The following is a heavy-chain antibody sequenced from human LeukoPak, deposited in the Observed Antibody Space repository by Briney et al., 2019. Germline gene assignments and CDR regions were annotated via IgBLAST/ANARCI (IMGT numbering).Heavy chain of an antibody. D-gene: IGHD6-19*01. CDR1: GGSISSGGYY. CDR2: IYYSGST. CDR3: ARFSRGSSGWYTSGQFDY. Sequence: PSETLSLTCTVSGGSISSGGYYWSWIRQHPGKGLEWIGYIYYSGSTYYNPSLKSRVTISVDTSKNQFSLKLSSVTAADTAVYYCARFSRGSSGWYTSGQFDYWGQGTLVTVSS. V-gene: IGHV4-31*03. J-gene: IGHJ4*02.